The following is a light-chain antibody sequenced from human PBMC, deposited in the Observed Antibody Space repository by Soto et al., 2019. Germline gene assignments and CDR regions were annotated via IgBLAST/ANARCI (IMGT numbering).Light chain of an antibody. CDR1: QSVSSSY. J-gene: IGKJ4*01. CDR2: GAS. V-gene: IGKV3-20*01. Sequence: EIVLTQSPGTLSLSPGERATLSCRASQSVSSSYLAWYQKPGQAPRLLIYGASSRATGIPDRFSGSGSGTDFTLTISRLEPEDFALYYCQQYGSSPAFGGGTKVEIK. CDR3: QQYGSSPA.